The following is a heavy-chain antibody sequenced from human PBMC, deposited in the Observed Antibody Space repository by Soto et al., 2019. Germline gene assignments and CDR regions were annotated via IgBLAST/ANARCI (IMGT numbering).Heavy chain of an antibody. D-gene: IGHD6-19*01. V-gene: IGHV3-15*07. CDR3: AGTPPGITMSGEFRDYYFYY. Sequence: PGGSLRLSCAASGFTFSNAWMNWVRQAPGKGLEWVGRINSKTDGGDTFYADSVKGRFIIFRDSSKNTIYLQMNNLRAEDTAMYYCAGTPPGITMSGEFRDYYFYYWGLGTLVTVSS. CDR2: INSKTDGGDT. J-gene: IGHJ4*02. CDR1: GFTFSNAW.